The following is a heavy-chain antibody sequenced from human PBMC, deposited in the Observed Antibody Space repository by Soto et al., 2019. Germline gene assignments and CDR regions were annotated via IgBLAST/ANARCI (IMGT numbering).Heavy chain of an antibody. CDR3: ARRPRGVAVAGTEGFGFDP. CDR1: GGSISSSSYY. Sequence: SETLSLTCTVSGGSISSSSYYWGWIRQPPGKGLEWIGSIYYSGSTYYNPSLKSRVTISVDTSKNQFSLKLSPGTAADTAVYYCARRPRGVAVAGTEGFGFDPWGQGTLVTVS. J-gene: IGHJ5*02. CDR2: IYYSGST. D-gene: IGHD6-19*01. V-gene: IGHV4-39*01.